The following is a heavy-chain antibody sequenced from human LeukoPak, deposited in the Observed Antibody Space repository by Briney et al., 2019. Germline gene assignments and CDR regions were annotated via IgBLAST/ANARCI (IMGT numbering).Heavy chain of an antibody. V-gene: IGHV3-15*01. CDR2: IQRKTDGGTT. J-gene: IGHJ4*02. D-gene: IGHD5-12*01. CDR1: GFTFTNAW. CDR3: TTENIVATIGDF. Sequence: GGSLRLSCTASGFTFTNAWMSWVRQAPGKGLEWVGRIQRKTDGGTTDYAAPVKGRFTISRDDSKNTLYLQMTSLKTEDTAVYYCTTENIVATIGDFWGQGTLVTVSS.